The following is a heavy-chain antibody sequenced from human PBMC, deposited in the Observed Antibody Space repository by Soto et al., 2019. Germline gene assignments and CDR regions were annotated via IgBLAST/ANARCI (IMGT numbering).Heavy chain of an antibody. CDR3: ARAPGGYSPFDP. V-gene: IGHV4-4*02. CDR1: GVSISAHYW. D-gene: IGHD3-22*01. CDR2: TYHSGSA. Sequence: SETLSLTCAISGVSISAHYWWTWVRQPPGKGLEWIGETYHSGSANSNPSLQSRVTISVDKSKNQFSLRLSSVTAADTAVYYCARAPGGYSPFDPWGQGTLVTVSS. J-gene: IGHJ5*02.